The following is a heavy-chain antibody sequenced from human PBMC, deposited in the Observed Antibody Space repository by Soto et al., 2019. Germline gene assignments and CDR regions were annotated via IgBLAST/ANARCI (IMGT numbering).Heavy chain of an antibody. CDR2: IWYDGSNK. CDR1: GFTFSSYG. V-gene: IGHV3-33*01. J-gene: IGHJ5*02. CDR3: ARGTNTLNSFWFDP. Sequence: QVQLVESGGGVVQPGRSLRLSCAASGFTFSSYGMHWVRQAPGKGLEWVAVIWYDGSNKYYADSVKGRFTISRDNSKNTLYLQMNSLRAEDTAVYYCARGTNTLNSFWFDPWGQGTLVTVSS.